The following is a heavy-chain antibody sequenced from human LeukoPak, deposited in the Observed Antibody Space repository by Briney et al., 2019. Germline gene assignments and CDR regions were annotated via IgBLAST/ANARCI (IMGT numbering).Heavy chain of an antibody. CDR3: ARGYDIVVVPAAIPYDAFDI. CDR1: GGSFSGYY. V-gene: IGHV4-34*01. J-gene: IGHJ3*02. Sequence: SETLSLTCAVYGGSFSGYYWSWIRQPPGKGLEWIGETNHSGSTNYNPSLKSRVTISVDTSKNQFSLKLSSVTAADTAVYYCARGYDIVVVPAAIPYDAFDIWGQGTMVTVSS. D-gene: IGHD2-2*01. CDR2: TNHSGST.